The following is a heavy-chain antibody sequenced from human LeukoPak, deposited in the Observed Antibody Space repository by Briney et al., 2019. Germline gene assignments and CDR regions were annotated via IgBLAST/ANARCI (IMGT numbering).Heavy chain of an antibody. CDR2: IKQDGSEK. CDR1: GFTFVNYG. CDR3: ARAGRNDGY. Sequence: GGSLRLSCTASGFTFVNYGMSWVRQAPGKGLEWVANIKQDGSEKYYVDSVKGRFTVSRDNAKNSLYLQMDSLRAEDTAVYYCARAGRNDGYWGQGTLVTVSS. D-gene: IGHD3-10*01. V-gene: IGHV3-7*01. J-gene: IGHJ4*02.